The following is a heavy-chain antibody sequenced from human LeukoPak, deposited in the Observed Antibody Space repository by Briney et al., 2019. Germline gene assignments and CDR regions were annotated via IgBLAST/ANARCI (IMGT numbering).Heavy chain of an antibody. CDR2: INTNTGNP. D-gene: IGHD3-10*01. V-gene: IGHV7-4-1*02. CDR3: FLWFGEFDH. J-gene: IGHJ4*02. CDR1: GYTFTTYT. Sequence: ASVKVSCKASGYTFTTYTMNWVRQAPGQGLEWMGWINTNTGNPTYAQGFTGRFVFSMDTSVSTAYLQINSLKAEDTAVYYCFLWFGEFDHWGQGTLVTVSS.